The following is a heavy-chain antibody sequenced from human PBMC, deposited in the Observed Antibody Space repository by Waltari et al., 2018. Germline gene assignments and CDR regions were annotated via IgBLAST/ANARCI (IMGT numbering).Heavy chain of an antibody. V-gene: IGHV4-39*07. CDR1: GGSTSSSSYY. D-gene: IGHD1-26*01. Sequence: QLQLQESGPGLVKPSETLSLTCTVSGGSTSSSSYYWGWIRQPPGKGLEWIGSIYYSGSTYYNPSLKSRVTISVDTSKNQFSLKLSSVTAADTAVYYCARDSGVGATGGMDVWGQGTTVTVSS. CDR2: IYYSGST. J-gene: IGHJ6*02. CDR3: ARDSGVGATGGMDV.